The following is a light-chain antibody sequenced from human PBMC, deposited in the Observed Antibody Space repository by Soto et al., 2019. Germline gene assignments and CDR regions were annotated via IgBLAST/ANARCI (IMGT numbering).Light chain of an antibody. J-gene: IGKJ5*01. Sequence: DIRMTQSPSSLSASVGDTVTITCRASQSISSHLNWYQQKPGKAPNLLMYTASNLQSGVPSRFSGSRSGTDFTLTISSLQPEDFATYYCQQGHSTPISFGQGTRLEIK. V-gene: IGKV1-39*01. CDR3: QQGHSTPIS. CDR1: QSISSH. CDR2: TAS.